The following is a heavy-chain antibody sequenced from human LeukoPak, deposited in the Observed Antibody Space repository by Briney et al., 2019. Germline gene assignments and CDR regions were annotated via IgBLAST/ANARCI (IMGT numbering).Heavy chain of an antibody. J-gene: IGHJ5*02. V-gene: IGHV4-39*07. D-gene: IGHD6-19*01. Sequence: SETLSLTCTVSGGSISSSPYYWGWIRQPPGKGLEWIGSIYYSGTTHYNPSLESRVTISVDTSKNQFSLKLSSVTAADTAVYYCARQSRSGWYGGFWFDPWGQGTLVTVSS. CDR3: ARQSRSGWYGGFWFDP. CDR1: GGSISSSPYY. CDR2: IYYSGTT.